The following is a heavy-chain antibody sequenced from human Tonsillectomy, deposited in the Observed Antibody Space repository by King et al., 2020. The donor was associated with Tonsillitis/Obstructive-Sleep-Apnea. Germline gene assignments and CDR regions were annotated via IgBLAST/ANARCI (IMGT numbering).Heavy chain of an antibody. CDR2: INHSGST. V-gene: IGHV4-34*01. J-gene: IGHJ6*03. D-gene: IGHD3-22*01. CDR3: ARGVVVIEIHYVDV. CDR1: GGSLSGYC. Sequence: VQLQQWGAGLLKPSETLSLTCAVYGGSLSGYCWSWIRQPPGKGLEWIGEINHSGSTNYNPSLKSRVTISVDTSKNQFSLKLSSVTAADTAVYYCARGVVVIEIHYVDVWGKGTTVTVSS.